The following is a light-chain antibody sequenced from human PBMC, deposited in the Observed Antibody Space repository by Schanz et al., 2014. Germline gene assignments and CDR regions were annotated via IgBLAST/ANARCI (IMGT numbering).Light chain of an antibody. CDR1: QSVSSSY. CDR2: GAS. V-gene: IGKV3-20*01. Sequence: EIVLTQSPDTLSLSPGERATLSCRASQSVSSSYLAWYQQKPGQAPRLLIYGASNRATGIPDRFSGSGSGTDFTLTISRLEPEDFAVYYCQQYGNSPPTFGRGTKVEIK. J-gene: IGKJ1*01. CDR3: QQYGNSPPT.